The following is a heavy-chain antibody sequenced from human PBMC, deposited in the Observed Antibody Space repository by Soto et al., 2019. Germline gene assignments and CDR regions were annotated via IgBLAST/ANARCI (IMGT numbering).Heavy chain of an antibody. CDR3: ARVPSPFDFYYAMDV. Sequence: SETQCLTCPVAGHYIGSGNECWRRLRQAPGKGLEWIGYIFSSGTTYYTPSLKSRLTMSLDTSQNQFSLKLTSVTAADTAVYFCARVPSPFDFYYAMDVWGQGTTVT. CDR1: GHYIGSGNEC. CDR2: IFSSGTT. V-gene: IGHV4-30-4*02. J-gene: IGHJ6*02. D-gene: IGHD3-16*01.